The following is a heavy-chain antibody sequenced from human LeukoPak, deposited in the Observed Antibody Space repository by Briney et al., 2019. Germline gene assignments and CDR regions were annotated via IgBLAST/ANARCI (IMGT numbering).Heavy chain of an antibody. CDR1: GGSISSGGYY. CDR2: IYYSGNT. Sequence: SQTLSLTCTVSGGSISSGGYYWNWLRQHPGKGLEWIGYIYYSGNTYYNPSLKSRVTISVDTSKNQFSLKLSSVTAADTAVYYCARWYYDSSGYRYFDHWGQGTLVTVSS. J-gene: IGHJ4*02. D-gene: IGHD3-22*01. CDR3: ARWYYDSSGYRYFDH. V-gene: IGHV4-31*03.